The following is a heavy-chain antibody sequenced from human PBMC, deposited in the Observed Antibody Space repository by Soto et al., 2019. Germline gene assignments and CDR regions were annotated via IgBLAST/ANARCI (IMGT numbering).Heavy chain of an antibody. J-gene: IGHJ4*02. V-gene: IGHV3-23*01. CDR3: AEDARFDSSGYYYPVDY. Sequence: PGGSLRLSCAASGYTFSSYAMSWVRQATGKGLEWVSAISGSGGSTYYADSVKGRFTISRDNSKNTLYLQMNSLRAEDTAVYYCAEDARFDSSGYYYPVDYWGQGTLVTVSS. CDR1: GYTFSSYA. CDR2: ISGSGGST. D-gene: IGHD3-22*01.